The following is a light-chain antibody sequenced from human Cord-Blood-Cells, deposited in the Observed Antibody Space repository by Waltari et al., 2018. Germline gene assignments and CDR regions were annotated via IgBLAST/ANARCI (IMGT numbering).Light chain of an antibody. V-gene: IGLV2-23*02. CDR2: EVS. J-gene: IGLJ2*01. CDR1: SSDVGSYNL. Sequence: QSALTQPASVSGSPGQLITISCTGTSSDVGSYNLVSWYHQHPGKAPKLMIYEVSKRPSGVSNRFSGSKSGNTASLTISGLQAEDEADYYCCSYAGSRVFGGGTKLTVL. CDR3: CSYAGSRV.